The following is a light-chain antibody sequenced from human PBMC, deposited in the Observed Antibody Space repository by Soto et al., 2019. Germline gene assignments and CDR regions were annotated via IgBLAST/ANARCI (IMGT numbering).Light chain of an antibody. CDR3: CSYAGSSNVV. Sequence: QSVLTQPASVSGSPGQSITISSTGTSSDVGSYNLVSWYQQHPGKAPKLMIYEGSKRPSGVSNRFSGSKSGNTASLTISGLQAEDEADYYCCSYAGSSNVVFGGGTKLTVL. V-gene: IGLV2-23*01. J-gene: IGLJ2*01. CDR2: EGS. CDR1: SSDVGSYNL.